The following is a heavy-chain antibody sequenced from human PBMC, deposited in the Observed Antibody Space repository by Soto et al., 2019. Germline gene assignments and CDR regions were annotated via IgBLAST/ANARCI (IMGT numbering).Heavy chain of an antibody. D-gene: IGHD1-1*01. CDR2: INQDGSEK. CDR1: GFTFSSYW. J-gene: IGHJ4*02. CDR3: ARDGEGDYNDFDY. Sequence: EVQLVESGGGLVQPGGSLRVSCVASGFTFSSYWMTWVRQAPGKGLEWVANINQDGSEKYSVDSVKGRFTISRDNATNSLYLQMNSLRAEDTAVYYCARDGEGDYNDFDYWGQGTLVTVSS. V-gene: IGHV3-7*01.